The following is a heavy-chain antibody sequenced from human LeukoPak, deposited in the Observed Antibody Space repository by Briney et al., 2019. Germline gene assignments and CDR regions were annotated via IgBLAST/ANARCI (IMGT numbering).Heavy chain of an antibody. CDR3: ARDLPAAMRYNWFDP. J-gene: IGHJ5*02. CDR1: GGTFSSYA. Sequence: SVKVSCKASGGTFSSYAISWVRQAPGQGLEWMGGIIPIFGTANYAQKFQGRVTITADKSTSAAYMELSSLRSDDTAVYYCARDLPAAMRYNWFDPWGQGTLVTVSS. CDR2: IIPIFGTA. D-gene: IGHD2-2*01. V-gene: IGHV1-69*06.